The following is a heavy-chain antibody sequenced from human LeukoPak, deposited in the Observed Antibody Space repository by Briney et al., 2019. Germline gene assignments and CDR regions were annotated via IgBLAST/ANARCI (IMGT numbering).Heavy chain of an antibody. D-gene: IGHD2-15*01. V-gene: IGHV4-4*07. Sequence: SETLSLTCTVSGGSISSYYWSWIRQPAGKGLEWIGRIYTSGSTNYNPSLKSRVSISVDTSKNQFSLKLSSVTAADTAVYYCARSCYDNYYYYYYMDVWGKGTTVTVSS. CDR3: ARSCYDNYYYYYYMDV. CDR1: GGSISSYY. CDR2: IYTSGST. J-gene: IGHJ6*03.